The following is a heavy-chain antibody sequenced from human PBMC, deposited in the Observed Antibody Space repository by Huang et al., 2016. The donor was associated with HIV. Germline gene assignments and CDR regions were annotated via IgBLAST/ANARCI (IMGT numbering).Heavy chain of an antibody. CDR3: ARDYYDSRGYDIHAVVDY. CDR1: GYTFTRYA. J-gene: IGHJ4*02. Sequence: QVQLVQSGSELRKPGASVKVSCQASGYTFTRYAMNWVRQAPGQGLEWVGWITTTTVHPTYSPTCTCRFVLSLDTSVSTAYLEISSLEAEDTAVYYCARDYYDSRGYDIHAVVDYWGQGTLVTVSS. CDR2: ITTTTVHP. D-gene: IGHD3-22*01. V-gene: IGHV7-4-1*02.